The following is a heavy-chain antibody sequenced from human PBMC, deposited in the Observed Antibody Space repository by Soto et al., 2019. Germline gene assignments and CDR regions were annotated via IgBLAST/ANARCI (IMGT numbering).Heavy chain of an antibody. Sequence: EVQLEESGGGLFQPGGSLRLTCAVSGFSLNNYWMHWVRQRPGKGLVWVARIYRDGTTSYADSVKGRFTISRDNAKNTVSLHMNSLKDEDTAVYYCMRGNTGYGNFDYWGQGTLVTVSS. CDR1: GFSLNNYW. V-gene: IGHV3-74*01. J-gene: IGHJ4*02. D-gene: IGHD5-12*01. CDR2: IYRDGTT. CDR3: MRGNTGYGNFDY.